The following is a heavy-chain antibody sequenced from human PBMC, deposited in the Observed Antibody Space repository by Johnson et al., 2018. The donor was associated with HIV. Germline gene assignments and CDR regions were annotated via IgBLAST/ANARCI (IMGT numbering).Heavy chain of an antibody. D-gene: IGHD5-18*01. CDR1: GFTFSSYA. J-gene: IGHJ3*02. V-gene: IGHV3-25*04. Sequence: QLVESGGGVVQPGRSLRLSCAASGFTFSSYAMHWVRQAPGNALELVGQVNPNGGSTYLIDSGKDRFNTSKNTLYLQMNGLRVEDTAVYYCAKRRGYSYGWSGAFDIWGQGTMVTVSS. CDR3: AKRRGYSYGWSGAFDI. CDR2: VNPNGGST.